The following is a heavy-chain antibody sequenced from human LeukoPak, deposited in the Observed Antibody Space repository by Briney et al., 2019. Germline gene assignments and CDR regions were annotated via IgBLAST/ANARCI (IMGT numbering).Heavy chain of an antibody. Sequence: SETLSLTCTVSGYSISSGYYWGWIRQPPGKGLEWIGSIYHSGSTYYNPSLKSRVTISVDTSKNQFSLKLSSVTAADTAVYYRARIQYGLGPYYFDYWGQGTLVTVSS. CDR2: IYHSGST. J-gene: IGHJ4*02. D-gene: IGHD5-24*01. V-gene: IGHV4-38-2*02. CDR1: GYSISSGYY. CDR3: ARIQYGLGPYYFDY.